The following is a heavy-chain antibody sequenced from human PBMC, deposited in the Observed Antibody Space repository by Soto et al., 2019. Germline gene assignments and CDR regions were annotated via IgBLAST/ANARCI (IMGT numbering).Heavy chain of an antibody. D-gene: IGHD6-19*01. J-gene: IGHJ4*02. CDR2: ISWNSGSI. Sequence: EVQLVESGGGLVQPGRSLRLSCAASGFTFDDYAMHWVRQAPGKGLEWVSGISWNSGSIGYADSVKGRFTISRDNAKNSLYLQMTSLRAEDTALYYCAKVGRIGWYGFDYWGQGTLVTVSS. CDR3: AKVGRIGWYGFDY. CDR1: GFTFDDYA. V-gene: IGHV3-9*01.